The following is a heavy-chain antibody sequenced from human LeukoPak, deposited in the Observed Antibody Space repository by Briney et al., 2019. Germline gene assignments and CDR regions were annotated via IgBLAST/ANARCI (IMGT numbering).Heavy chain of an antibody. CDR3: ARAGVWDYSDSSGYHNAAFDI. D-gene: IGHD3-22*01. CDR1: EYTFTGYY. J-gene: IGHJ3*02. V-gene: IGHV1-2*02. Sequence: ASVKVSCKASEYTFTGYYMHWVRQAPGQGLEWMGWINPSSSGTNYAQKFQGRVTVTRDTSISTSYMDLSRLRSDDTAVYYCARAGVWDYSDSSGYHNAAFDIWGQGTMVTVSS. CDR2: INPSSSGT.